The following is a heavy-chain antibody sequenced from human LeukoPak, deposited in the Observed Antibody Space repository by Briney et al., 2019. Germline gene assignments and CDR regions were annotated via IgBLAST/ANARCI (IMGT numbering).Heavy chain of an antibody. Sequence: PSETLSLTCAVYGGSFSGYYWSWIRQPPRKGLEWIGVIDHNGSTNYNPSLKSRVTISVDKSENQFSLRLSSVTAADTAVYYCARGDFCGGDCRSFDYWGQGSLVTVSS. V-gene: IGHV4-34*01. CDR3: ARGDFCGGDCRSFDY. J-gene: IGHJ4*02. D-gene: IGHD2-21*01. CDR2: IDHNGST. CDR1: GGSFSGYY.